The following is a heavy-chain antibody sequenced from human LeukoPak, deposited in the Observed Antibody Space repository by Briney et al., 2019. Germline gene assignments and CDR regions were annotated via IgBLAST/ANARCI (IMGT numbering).Heavy chain of an antibody. Sequence: SETLSLTCIVSGGSISRTSYYWGWIRQPPGKGLEWIGSIFYTGSTYYNPSLKSRVTLSVDTSNNQFSLSLTSVTAADTAMYYCVTGYYLAPDNWFDPWGQGTLVTVSS. V-gene: IGHV4-39*01. D-gene: IGHD3-9*01. J-gene: IGHJ5*02. CDR1: GGSISRTSYY. CDR2: IFYTGST. CDR3: VTGYYLAPDNWFDP.